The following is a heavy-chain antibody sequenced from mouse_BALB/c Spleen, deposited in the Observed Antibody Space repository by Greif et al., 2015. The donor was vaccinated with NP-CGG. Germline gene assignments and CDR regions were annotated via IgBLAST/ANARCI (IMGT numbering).Heavy chain of an antibody. CDR2: ISYDGSN. CDR1: GYSITSGYY. CDR3: ARGGIYYDYDDAMDY. J-gene: IGHJ4*01. Sequence: EVQLQQSGPGLVKPSQSLSLTCSVTGYSITSGYYWNWIRQFPGNKLEWMGYISYDGSNNYNPSFKNRISITRDTSKNQFFLKLNSVTTEDTATYYCARGGIYYDYDDAMDYWGQGTSVTVSS. D-gene: IGHD2-4*01. V-gene: IGHV3-6*02.